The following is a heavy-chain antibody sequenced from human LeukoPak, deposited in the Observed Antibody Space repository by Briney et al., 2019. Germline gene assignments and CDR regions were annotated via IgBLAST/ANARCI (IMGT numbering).Heavy chain of an antibody. Sequence: GASVKVSCKASGGTFSSYAISWVRQAPGQGLEWMGRIIPILGIANYAQKFQGRVTITADKSTSTAYMELSSLRSEDTAVYYCARDLGYSYGWTNWFDPWGQGTLVTVSS. D-gene: IGHD5-18*01. J-gene: IGHJ5*02. CDR2: IIPILGIA. V-gene: IGHV1-69*04. CDR3: ARDLGYSYGWTNWFDP. CDR1: GGTFSSYA.